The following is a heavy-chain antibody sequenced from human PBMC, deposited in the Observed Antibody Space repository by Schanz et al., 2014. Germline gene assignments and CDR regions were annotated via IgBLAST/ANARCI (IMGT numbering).Heavy chain of an antibody. CDR2: VHPGGST. J-gene: IGHJ4*02. CDR3: AKNQYDDVDLSSFYFDF. D-gene: IGHD3-10*02. CDR1: GFTFSSNS. Sequence: EVQLVESGGGLVQPGGSLRLSCAASGFTFSSNSMNWVRQAPGKGLECVSFVHPGGSTYYPDSVKGRFTISRDSSKNTLYLQMNSLIPEDTAIYYCAKNQYDDVDLSSFYFDFWGQGTLVTVSS. V-gene: IGHV3-66*01.